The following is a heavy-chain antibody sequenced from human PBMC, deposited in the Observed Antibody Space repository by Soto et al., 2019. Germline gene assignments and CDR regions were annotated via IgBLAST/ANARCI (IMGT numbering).Heavy chain of an antibody. Sequence: GESLKISCRASGYDFTNFWIGWVRQMPGKGLQWVGIIFPRDSDVRLSPSFEGRVTISVDKATNTAHLEWSRLEASDTAVYYRARHFDCSTTSCYIDYWGQGSPVTVSS. D-gene: IGHD2-2*01. CDR2: IFPRDSDV. CDR3: ARHFDCSTTSCYIDY. J-gene: IGHJ4*01. V-gene: IGHV5-51*01. CDR1: GYDFTNFW.